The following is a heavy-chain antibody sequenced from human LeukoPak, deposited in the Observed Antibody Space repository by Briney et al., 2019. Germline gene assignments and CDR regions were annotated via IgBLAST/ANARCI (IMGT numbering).Heavy chain of an antibody. CDR1: GFTFSRHG. Sequence: GGSLRLSCAASGFTFSRHGMHWVRQAPGKGLEWVSYISSSGSTIYYADSVKGRFTISRDNAKNSLYLQMNSLRAEDTAVYYCASSGCSGGSCYLGSYYYYGMDVWGQGTTVTVSS. D-gene: IGHD2-15*01. V-gene: IGHV3-48*04. J-gene: IGHJ6*02. CDR2: ISSSGSTI. CDR3: ASSGCSGGSCYLGSYYYYGMDV.